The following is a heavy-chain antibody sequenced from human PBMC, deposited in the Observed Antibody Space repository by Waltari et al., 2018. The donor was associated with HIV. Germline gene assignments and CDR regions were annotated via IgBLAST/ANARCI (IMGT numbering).Heavy chain of an antibody. D-gene: IGHD2-2*01. Sequence: QVQLVQSGAEVKKPGASVKVSCKASGYTFTSYDINWVRQATGQGLEWMGWMNPNSGNTGYAQKFQGRVTMTRNTSISTAYMELSSLRSEDTAVYYCARGTYCSSTSCYYYYGMDVWGQGTTVTVSS. CDR1: GYTFTSYD. J-gene: IGHJ6*02. CDR3: ARGTYCSSTSCYYYYGMDV. CDR2: MNPNSGNT. V-gene: IGHV1-8*01.